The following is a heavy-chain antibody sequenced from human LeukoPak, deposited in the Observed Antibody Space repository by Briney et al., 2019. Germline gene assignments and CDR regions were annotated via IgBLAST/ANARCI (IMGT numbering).Heavy chain of an antibody. V-gene: IGHV1-2*06. CDR1: GYTFTGYY. CDR3: ARSPVGYHYYGMDV. D-gene: IGHD4-23*01. Sequence: ASVKVSCKASGYTFTGYYMHWVRQAPGQGLEWMGRINPNSGGTNYAQKFQGRVTMTRDTSISTAYMELSRLRSDDTAVYYCARSPVGYHYYGMDVWGQGTTVTVSS. CDR2: INPNSGGT. J-gene: IGHJ6*02.